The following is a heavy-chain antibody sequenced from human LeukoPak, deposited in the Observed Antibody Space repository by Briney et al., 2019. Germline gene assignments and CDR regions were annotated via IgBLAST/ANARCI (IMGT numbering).Heavy chain of an antibody. CDR3: TPYPGVPARGYYFDGMDV. Sequence: PGGSLRLSCAASGFTFSNAWMSWVRQAPGKGLEWVGRIKSKTDGGTADYAAPVKGRFTISRDDSKNTLYLQMNSLKTEDTAVYYCTPYPGVPARGYYFDGMDVCGQGTTVIVSS. V-gene: IGHV3-15*01. CDR1: GFTFSNAW. D-gene: IGHD2-2*01. CDR2: IKSKTDGGTA. J-gene: IGHJ6*02.